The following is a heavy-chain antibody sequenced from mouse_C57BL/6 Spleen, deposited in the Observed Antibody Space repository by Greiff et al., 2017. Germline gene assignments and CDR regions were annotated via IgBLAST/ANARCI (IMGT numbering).Heavy chain of an antibody. Sequence: LQQPGAELVRPGSSVKLSCKASGYTFTSYWMHWVKQRPIQGLEWIGNIDPSDSETHYNQKFKDKATLTVDKSSSTAYMQLSSLTSEDSAVYYCARLDSSGSYYFDYWGQGTTLTVSS. V-gene: IGHV1-52*01. CDR3: ARLDSSGSYYFDY. D-gene: IGHD3-2*02. J-gene: IGHJ2*01. CDR2: IDPSDSET. CDR1: GYTFTSYW.